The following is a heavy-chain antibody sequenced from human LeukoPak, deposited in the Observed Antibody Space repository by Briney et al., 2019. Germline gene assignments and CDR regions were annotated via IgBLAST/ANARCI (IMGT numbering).Heavy chain of an antibody. CDR2: ISAYNGNT. CDR1: GYTFTSYD. CDR3: ARGRYCSGGSCYQEFDY. J-gene: IGHJ4*02. Sequence: ASVKVSCKASGYTFTSYDINWVRQAPGQGLEWMGWISAYNGNTNYAQKLQGRVTMTTDTSTSTAYMELRSLRSDDTAVYYCARGRYCSGGSCYQEFDYWGQGTLVTVSS. D-gene: IGHD2-15*01. V-gene: IGHV1-18*01.